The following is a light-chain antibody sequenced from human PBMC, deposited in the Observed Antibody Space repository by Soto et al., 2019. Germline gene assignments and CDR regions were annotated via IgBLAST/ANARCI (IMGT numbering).Light chain of an antibody. CDR3: QQLSRYPLT. J-gene: IGKJ4*01. CDR2: SAS. V-gene: IGKV1-9*01. CDR1: QAISNY. Sequence: LYQLPSFVSATVGDTVTITCRASQAISNYLAWYQQKPGKAPDLLIYSASTLQSGVPSRFSGSGSETEFSLTIRAVQPEDFATYYCQQLSRYPLTFGGGTKV.